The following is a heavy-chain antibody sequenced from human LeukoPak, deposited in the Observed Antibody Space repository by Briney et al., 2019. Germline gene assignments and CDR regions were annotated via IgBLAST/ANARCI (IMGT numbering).Heavy chain of an antibody. CDR2: INPDSGVT. D-gene: IGHD1-26*01. CDR3: GSRERGY. J-gene: IGHJ4*02. V-gene: IGHV1-2*02. CDR1: GYTFTGYF. Sequence: GASVKVSCKTSGYTFTGYFMHWVRQAPGQGLEWLGWINPDSGVTKYAQKFQGRVTMTRDTSISTAYMELSRLRSDDTAVYYCGSRERGYWGQGTLVTVSS.